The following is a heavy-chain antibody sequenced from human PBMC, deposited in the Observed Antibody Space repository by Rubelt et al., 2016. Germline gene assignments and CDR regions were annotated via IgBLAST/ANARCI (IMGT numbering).Heavy chain of an antibody. J-gene: IGHJ4*02. CDR2: IIPIFGTA. Sequence: QVQLVQSGAEVKKPGSSVMVSCKASGGTFRSYAISWVRQAPGQGLEWMGGIIPIFGTATYAQKFQGRVTIIADESTITSYMELSSLRSEDTAVYYCARDPSNTSGIHAYFDYGGQGTLVTVSS. V-gene: IGHV1-69*01. CDR1: GGTFRSYA. CDR3: ARDPSNTSGIHAYFDY. D-gene: IGHD3-22*01.